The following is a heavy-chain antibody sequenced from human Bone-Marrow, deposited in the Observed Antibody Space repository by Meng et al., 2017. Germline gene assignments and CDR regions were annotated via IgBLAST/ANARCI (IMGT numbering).Heavy chain of an antibody. CDR2: ISYDGSNK. CDR3: ARGRIAAAGMLDY. J-gene: IGHJ4*02. V-gene: IGHV3-30*04. Sequence: GESLKISCAASGFTFSSYAMHWVRQAPGKGLEWVAVISYDGSNKYYADSVKGRFTITRDNSKNTLYLQMNSLRAEDTVVYYCARGRIAAAGMLDYWGQGTLVTVSS. D-gene: IGHD6-13*01. CDR1: GFTFSSYA.